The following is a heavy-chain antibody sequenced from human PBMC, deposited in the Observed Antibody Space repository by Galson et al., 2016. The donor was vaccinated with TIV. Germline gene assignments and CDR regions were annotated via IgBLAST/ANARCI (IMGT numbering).Heavy chain of an antibody. J-gene: IGHJ6*03. CDR1: GGIFNSYG. V-gene: IGHV1-69*05. CDR3: ARGRTYFNSYMDV. Sequence: SVKVSCKASGGIFNSYGISWVRQAPGQGLEWMGGIIAIFGTPNYAQKFQGRVTITTDEPTSTVYMELSSLTSDDTAVYYCARGRTYFNSYMDVWGKGTTVTVSS. CDR2: IIAIFGTP. D-gene: IGHD3-9*01.